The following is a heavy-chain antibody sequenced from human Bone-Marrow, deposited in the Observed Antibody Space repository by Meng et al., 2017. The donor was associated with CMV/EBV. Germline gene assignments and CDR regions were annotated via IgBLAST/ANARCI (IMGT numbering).Heavy chain of an antibody. J-gene: IGHJ4*02. CDR1: GYSFSTYW. CDR3: ARIRDGGNSHWGF. Sequence: CEGSGYSFSTYWIAWVRQMPGKGLEWVGIIHPGDSDTTYSPSFQGQVTISADKSISTAYLQWSRLKASDTAMYYCARIRDGGNSHWGFWGQGTLVTVSS. D-gene: IGHD4-23*01. V-gene: IGHV5-51*01. CDR2: IHPGDSDT.